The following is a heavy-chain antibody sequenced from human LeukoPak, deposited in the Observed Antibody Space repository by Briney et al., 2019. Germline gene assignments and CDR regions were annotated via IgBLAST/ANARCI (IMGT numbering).Heavy chain of an antibody. D-gene: IGHD3-22*01. V-gene: IGHV4-4*02. J-gene: IGHJ4*02. CDR1: GASISSPNW. Sequence: PSETLSLTCAVSGASISSPNWWTWVRQPPGKGLEWIGEVYHTGSTNCNPSLKSRVTISVDKSNNQFSLKLSSVTAADTAVYYCARDSYYYDSSGTRGGFDYWGQGTLVTVSS. CDR3: ARDSYYYDSSGTRGGFDY. CDR2: VYHTGST.